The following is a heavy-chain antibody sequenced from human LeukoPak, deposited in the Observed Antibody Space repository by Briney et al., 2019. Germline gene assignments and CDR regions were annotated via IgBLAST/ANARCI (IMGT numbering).Heavy chain of an antibody. J-gene: IGHJ4*02. V-gene: IGHV1-3*01. CDR2: INAGNGNT. D-gene: IGHD6-13*01. Sequence: ASVKVSCKASRYTFTSYAMHWVRQAPGQRLEWMGWINAGNGNTKYSQKFQGRVTITRDTSASTAYMELSSLRSEDTAVYYCARDPGAAADVFDYWGQGTLVTVSS. CDR1: RYTFTSYA. CDR3: ARDPGAAADVFDY.